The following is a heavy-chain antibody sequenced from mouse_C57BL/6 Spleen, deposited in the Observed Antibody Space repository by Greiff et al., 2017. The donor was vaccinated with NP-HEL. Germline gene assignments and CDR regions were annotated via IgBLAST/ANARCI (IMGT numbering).Heavy chain of an antibody. CDR1: GFSLTSYG. Sequence: VQLQQSGPGLVAPSQSLSITCTVSGFSLTSYGVDWVRQPPGKGLEWLGVIWGGGSTNYNSALMSRLSISKDNSKSQVFLKMNSLQTDDTAMYYCAKSSFYDYGGGDYAMDYWGQGTSVTVSS. V-gene: IGHV2-9*01. CDR2: IWGGGST. J-gene: IGHJ4*01. CDR3: AKSSFYDYGGGDYAMDY. D-gene: IGHD2-4*01.